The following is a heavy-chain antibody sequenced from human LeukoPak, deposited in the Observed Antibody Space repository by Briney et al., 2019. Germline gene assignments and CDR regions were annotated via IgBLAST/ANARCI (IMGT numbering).Heavy chain of an antibody. Sequence: GGSLRLSCAASGFTFSSYSMNWVRQAPGKGLEWVSSISSSSSYIYYADSVKGRFTISRGNAKNSLYLQMNSLRAEDTAVYYCARVPYYYDSSGYYYEPYWYFDLWGRGTLVTVSS. V-gene: IGHV3-21*01. CDR2: ISSSSSYI. D-gene: IGHD3-22*01. CDR1: GFTFSSYS. CDR3: ARVPYYYDSSGYYYEPYWYFDL. J-gene: IGHJ2*01.